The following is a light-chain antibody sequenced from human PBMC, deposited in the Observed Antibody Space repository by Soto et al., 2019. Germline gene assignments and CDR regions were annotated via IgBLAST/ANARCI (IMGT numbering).Light chain of an antibody. Sequence: QSVLTQSPSASGSPGQSVTISCTGTSSDIGGYNSVSWYQQHPGKAPKVMIYDVTKRPSGVPDRFSGSKSGNTASLTVSALQAEDEADYYRSSFTDGNNLVFGTGTKVNVL. CDR2: DVT. V-gene: IGLV2-8*01. CDR1: SSDIGGYNS. J-gene: IGLJ1*01. CDR3: SSFTDGNNLV.